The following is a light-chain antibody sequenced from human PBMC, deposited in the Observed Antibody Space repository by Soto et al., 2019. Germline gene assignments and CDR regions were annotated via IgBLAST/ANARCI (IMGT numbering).Light chain of an antibody. CDR1: SSDVGNYNY. CDR2: DVS. CDR3: CPYAGSYTFYV. Sequence: QSALTQPRSVSGSPGQSVTISCTGTSSDVGNYNYVSWYQQHPGKAPKLMIYDVSKRPSGVPDRFSGSKSGNTASLTISGLQAEDEADYYCCPYAGSYTFYVFGTGTKLTVL. J-gene: IGLJ1*01. V-gene: IGLV2-11*01.